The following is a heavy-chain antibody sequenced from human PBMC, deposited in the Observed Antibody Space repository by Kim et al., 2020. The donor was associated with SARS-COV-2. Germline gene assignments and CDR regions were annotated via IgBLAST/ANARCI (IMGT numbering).Heavy chain of an antibody. CDR2: INAGNGNT. J-gene: IGHJ4*02. D-gene: IGHD6-19*01. CDR3: ARDGVIAVAGTRGDFDY. CDR1: GYTFTSYA. V-gene: IGHV1-3*01. Sequence: ASVKVSCKASGYTFTSYAMHWVRQAPGQRLEWMGWINAGNGNTKYSQKFQGRVTITRDTSASTAYMELSSLRSEDTAVYYCARDGVIAVAGTRGDFDYWGQGTLVTVSS.